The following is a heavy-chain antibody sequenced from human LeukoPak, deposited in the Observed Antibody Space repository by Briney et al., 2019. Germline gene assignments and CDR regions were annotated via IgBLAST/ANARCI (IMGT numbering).Heavy chain of an antibody. Sequence: PGGSLRLSCVASGFTFTTYYMHWVRQAPGKGPVCVSRINTDGSNTNYADSVKGRFTISRDNATNTLYLQMNSLRGEDTAVYYCARGGDSSGSPNWFDPWGQGTLVTVSS. CDR1: GFTFTTYY. D-gene: IGHD3-22*01. V-gene: IGHV3-74*01. J-gene: IGHJ5*02. CDR2: INTDGSNT. CDR3: ARGGDSSGSPNWFDP.